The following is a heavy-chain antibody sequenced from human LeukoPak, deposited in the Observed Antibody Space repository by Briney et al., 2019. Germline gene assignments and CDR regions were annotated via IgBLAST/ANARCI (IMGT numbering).Heavy chain of an antibody. CDR2: ISYDGSNK. CDR3: ARYWDDSSGYYTSLDY. J-gene: IGHJ4*02. Sequence: TRGSLRLSCAASGFTFSSYAMHWVRQAPGKGLEWVAVISYDGSNKYYADSVKGRFTISRDNSKNTLYLQMNSLRAEDTAVYYCARYWDDSSGYYTSLDYWGQGTLVTVSS. D-gene: IGHD3-22*01. V-gene: IGHV3-30-3*01. CDR1: GFTFSSYA.